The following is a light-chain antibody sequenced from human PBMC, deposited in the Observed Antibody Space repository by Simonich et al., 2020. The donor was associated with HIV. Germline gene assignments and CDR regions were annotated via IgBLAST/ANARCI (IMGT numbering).Light chain of an antibody. J-gene: IGKJ1*01. Sequence: DIQMPPSPSSLSASVGDTVTVTCRACQYITTYLNWYPQHPGKAPKLLIDAAASLQSGVPTRCRGSGAGTDVTLTISSLQPEDFATYYCQQSYSTPPTFGQGTKVEIK. V-gene: IGKV1-39*01. CDR3: QQSYSTPPT. CDR2: AAA. CDR1: QYITTY.